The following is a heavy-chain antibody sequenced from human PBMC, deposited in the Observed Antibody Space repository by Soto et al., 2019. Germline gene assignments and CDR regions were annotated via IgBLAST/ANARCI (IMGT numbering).Heavy chain of an antibody. V-gene: IGHV3-33*01. Sequence: GGSLRLSCAASGFTFSSYGMHWVRQAPGKGLEWVAVIWYDGSNKYYADSVKGRFTISRDNSKNTLYLQMNSLRAEDTAVYYCARDIGLYYYGMDVWGQGTTVTVSS. CDR1: GFTFSSYG. CDR3: ARDIGLYYYGMDV. J-gene: IGHJ6*02. CDR2: IWYDGSNK. D-gene: IGHD1-26*01.